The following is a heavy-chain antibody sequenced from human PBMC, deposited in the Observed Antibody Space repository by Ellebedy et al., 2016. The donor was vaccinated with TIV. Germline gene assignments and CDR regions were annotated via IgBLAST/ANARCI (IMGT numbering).Heavy chain of an antibody. J-gene: IGHJ2*01. CDR1: GFTFSGYS. CDR3: ARMPGSLFDL. V-gene: IGHV3-23*01. D-gene: IGHD2-2*01. CDR2: ISGSGGTT. Sequence: GGSLRLSXAGSGFTFSGYSMNWVRQAPGKGLDWVSVISGSGGTTYYADSVKGRFTISRDNSKNTLYLQMNSLRADDTAVYYCARMPGSLFDLWGRGTLVSVSS.